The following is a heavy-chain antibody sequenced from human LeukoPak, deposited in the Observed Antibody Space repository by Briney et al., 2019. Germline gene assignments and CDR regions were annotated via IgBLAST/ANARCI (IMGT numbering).Heavy chain of an antibody. CDR2: IGASGADT. D-gene: IGHD3-22*01. Sequence: GGSLRLSCGASGFTFSSYAMTWVRQAPERGLEWVSAIGASGADTYYADSVKGRFTISRDNAKNTLYLHKTSLGAEDTAVYFCARRPRDTSGYYLGAFEAWGQGTTVTVSS. V-gene: IGHV3-23*01. CDR3: ARRPRDTSGYYLGAFEA. J-gene: IGHJ3*01. CDR1: GFTFSSYA.